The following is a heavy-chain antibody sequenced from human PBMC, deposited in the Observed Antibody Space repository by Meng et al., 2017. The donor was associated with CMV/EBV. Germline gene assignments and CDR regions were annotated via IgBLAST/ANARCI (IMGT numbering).Heavy chain of an antibody. CDR3: ATSKDSPGND. J-gene: IGHJ4*02. CDR2: MNGGATAK. Sequence: GESLKISCAASGFIYSNYWISWVRQAPGKGLEWVANMNGGATAKFYVGSVRGRFTISRDNAMNALYLQMNSLTVEDTAIYYCATSKDSPGNDWGQGTLVTVSS. D-gene: IGHD2/OR15-2a*01. V-gene: IGHV3-7*01. CDR1: GFIYSNYW.